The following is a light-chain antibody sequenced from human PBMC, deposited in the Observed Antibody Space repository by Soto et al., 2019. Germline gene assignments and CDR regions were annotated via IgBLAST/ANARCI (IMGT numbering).Light chain of an antibody. Sequence: QSALTQPRSVSGTPGQSVTFSCTGTSSDVGGYNYVSWYQQHPGKAPKLMIYDVSKRPSGGPDRFSGSKSGNTASLTISGLQAEDEADYYFSSYAGSYTYVFGTGTKVTVL. V-gene: IGLV2-11*01. CDR2: DVS. CDR3: SSYAGSYTYV. CDR1: SSDVGGYNY. J-gene: IGLJ1*01.